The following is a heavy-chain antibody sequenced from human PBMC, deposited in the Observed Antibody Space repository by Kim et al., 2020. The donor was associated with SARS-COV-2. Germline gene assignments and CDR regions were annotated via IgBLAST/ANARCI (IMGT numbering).Heavy chain of an antibody. CDR2: IYRGGQT. J-gene: IGHJ4*02. CDR3: ARRISINWSHDY. CDR1: GFTVSNNY. D-gene: IGHD1-1*01. V-gene: IGHV3-53*01. Sequence: GGSLRLSCAASGFTVSNNYINWVRQAPGKGLEWVAVIYRGGQTYYTDSVKGRFTVSRDSSKNALFLQMNSLRAEDTATYYCARRISINWSHDYWGQGTLV.